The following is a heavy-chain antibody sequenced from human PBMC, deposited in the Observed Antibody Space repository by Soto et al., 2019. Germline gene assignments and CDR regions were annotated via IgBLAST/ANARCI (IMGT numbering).Heavy chain of an antibody. CDR3: GRHGIATHYGMDV. Sequence: LGESLKISWKGSGYSFTSYWIGWVRQMPGKGLEWMGIIYPGDSDTRYSPSFQGQVTISADKSISTAYLQWSSLKASETAMYYCGRHGIATHYGMDVSAQGTTVIVS. V-gene: IGHV5-51*01. CDR1: GYSFTSYW. CDR2: IYPGDSDT. D-gene: IGHD1-26*01. J-gene: IGHJ6*02.